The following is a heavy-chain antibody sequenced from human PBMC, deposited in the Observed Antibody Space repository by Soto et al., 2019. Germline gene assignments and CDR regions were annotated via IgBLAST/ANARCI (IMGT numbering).Heavy chain of an antibody. Sequence: EVHLLESGGGLVQPGGSLRLSCAASGFTFSSYAMSWFRQSPGKGLEWVSAISGSGGSTYYADSVKGQFTISRDNSKNTLYLQMNSLRAEDTAVYYCARSMATIFHFDYWGQGTLVTVSS. V-gene: IGHV3-23*01. J-gene: IGHJ4*02. CDR3: ARSMATIFHFDY. D-gene: IGHD5-12*01. CDR1: GFTFSSYA. CDR2: ISGSGGST.